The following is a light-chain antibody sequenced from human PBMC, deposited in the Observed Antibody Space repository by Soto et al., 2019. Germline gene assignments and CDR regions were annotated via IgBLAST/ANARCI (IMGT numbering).Light chain of an antibody. Sequence: QSALTQPASVSGSPGQSITISCTGTSSDAGGYNYVSWYQHHPGKAPKLIIYDVTNRPSGVSNPFSGSKFGNTASLTISGLQPEDEADYYCSSYTTSNTRQIVFGTGTKVTVL. CDR1: SSDAGGYNY. CDR2: DVT. CDR3: SSYTTSNTRQIV. J-gene: IGLJ1*01. V-gene: IGLV2-14*03.